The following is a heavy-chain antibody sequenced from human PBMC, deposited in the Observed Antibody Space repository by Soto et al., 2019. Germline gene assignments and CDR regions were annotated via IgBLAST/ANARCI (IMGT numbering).Heavy chain of an antibody. CDR2: INTNTGNP. V-gene: IGHV7-4-1*01. CDR1: GYTFTSYA. D-gene: IGHD3-3*01. CDR3: ALAPNDFWSGYFPAVNYYYYYGMDV. Sequence: ASVKVSCKASGYTFTSYAMNCVRQAPGQGLEWMGWINTNTGNPTYAQGFTGRFVFSLDTSVSTAYLQICSLKAEDTAVYYCALAPNDFWSGYFPAVNYYYYYGMDVWGQGTTVTVSS. J-gene: IGHJ6*02.